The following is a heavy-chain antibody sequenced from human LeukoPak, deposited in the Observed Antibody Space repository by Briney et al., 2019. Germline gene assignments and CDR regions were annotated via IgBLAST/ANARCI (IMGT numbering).Heavy chain of an antibody. CDR2: IYYSGST. J-gene: IGHJ3*02. CDR3: ASTSNWRQGSAFDI. CDR1: GGSISSYY. D-gene: IGHD1-20*01. V-gene: IGHV4-59*01. Sequence: SETLSLTCTVSGGSISSYYWSWIRQPPGKELEWIGYIYYSGSTNYNPSLKSRVTISVDTSKNQFSLKLSSVTAADTAVYYCASTSNWRQGSAFDIWGQGTMVTVSS.